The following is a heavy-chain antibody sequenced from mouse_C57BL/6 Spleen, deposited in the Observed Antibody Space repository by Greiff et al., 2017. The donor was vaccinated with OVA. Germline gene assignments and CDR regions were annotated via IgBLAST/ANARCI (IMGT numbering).Heavy chain of an antibody. V-gene: IGHV1-50*01. CDR2: IDPSDSYT. J-gene: IGHJ3*01. CDR3: AQRRDSNYGFAY. CDR1: GYTFTSYW. Sequence: QVQLQQPGAELVKPGASVKLSCKASGYTFTSYWMQWVKQRPGQGLEWIGEIDPSDSYTNYNQKFKGTATLTVDTSSSTAYMQLSSLTSEDSAVYYCAQRRDSNYGFAYWGQGTLVTVSA. D-gene: IGHD2-5*01.